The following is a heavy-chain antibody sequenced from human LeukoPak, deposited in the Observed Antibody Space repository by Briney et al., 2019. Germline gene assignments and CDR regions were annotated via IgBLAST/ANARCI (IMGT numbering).Heavy chain of an antibody. V-gene: IGHV1-18*01. CDR3: ARDRSSSWYPAADYYYYMDV. Sequence: ASVKVSCKASGYTFTSYGIGWVRQAPGQGLEWMGWISAYNGNTNYAQKLQGRVTMTTDTSTSTAYMELRSLRSDDTAVYYCARDRSSSWYPAADYYYYMDVWGKGTTVTVSS. J-gene: IGHJ6*03. CDR1: GYTFTSYG. D-gene: IGHD6-13*01. CDR2: ISAYNGNT.